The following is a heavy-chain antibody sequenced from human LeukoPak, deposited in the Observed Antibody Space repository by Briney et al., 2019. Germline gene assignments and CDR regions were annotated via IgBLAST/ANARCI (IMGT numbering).Heavy chain of an antibody. CDR3: ARERITLDY. CDR2: IYYSGST. CDR1: GGSISSYY. J-gene: IGHJ4*02. D-gene: IGHD3-10*01. Sequence: PSETLSLTCTVSGGSISSYYWSWIRQPPGKGLEWIGYIYYSGSTNYNPSPKSRVTISVDTSKNQFSLKLSSVTAADTAVYYCARERITLDYWGQGTLVTVSS. V-gene: IGHV4-59*08.